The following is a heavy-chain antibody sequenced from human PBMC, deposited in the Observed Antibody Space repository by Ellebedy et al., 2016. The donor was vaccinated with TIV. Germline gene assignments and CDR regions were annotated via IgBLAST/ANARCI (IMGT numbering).Heavy chain of an antibody. CDR1: GFTFDDYG. CDR2: ISSTSSYI. D-gene: IGHD2-2*01. J-gene: IGHJ6*02. CDR3: ARDIVVVPAARRPYYYSGMDV. V-gene: IGHV3-21*01. Sequence: GESLKISCAASGFTFDDYGMSWVRQAPGKGLEWVSSISSTSSYIYYADSVKGRFTISRDNAKNSLYLQMNSLRAEDTAVYYCARDIVVVPAARRPYYYSGMDVWGQGTTVTVSS.